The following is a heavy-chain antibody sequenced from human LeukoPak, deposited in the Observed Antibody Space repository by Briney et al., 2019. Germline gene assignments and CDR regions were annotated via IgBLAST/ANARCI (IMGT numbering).Heavy chain of an antibody. J-gene: IGHJ5*02. CDR3: ARDAGYCSSTSCQGGWFDP. CDR1: GYTFTGYY. V-gene: IGHV1-2*02. Sequence: EASVKVSCKASGYTFTGYYMHWVRQAPGQGLEWMGWINPNSGGTNYAQKFQGRVTMTRDTSISTAYMKLSRLRSDDTAVYYCARDAGYCSSTSCQGGWFDPWGQGTLVTVSS. CDR2: INPNSGGT. D-gene: IGHD2-2*01.